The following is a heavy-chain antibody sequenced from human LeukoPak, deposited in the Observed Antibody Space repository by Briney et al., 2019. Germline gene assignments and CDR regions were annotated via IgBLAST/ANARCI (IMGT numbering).Heavy chain of an antibody. CDR2: IYHSGST. CDR3: ARVSAVPAAIRESYCGGDCYSPYFDY. J-gene: IGHJ4*02. D-gene: IGHD2-21*01. V-gene: IGHV4-38-2*02. Sequence: SETLSLTCTVSGYSISSGYCCGWIRQPPGKGLEWIGSIYHSGSTYYNPSLKSRVTISVDTSKNQFSLKLSSVTAADTAVYYCARVSAVPAAIRESYCGGDCYSPYFDYWGQGTLVTVSS. CDR1: GYSISSGYC.